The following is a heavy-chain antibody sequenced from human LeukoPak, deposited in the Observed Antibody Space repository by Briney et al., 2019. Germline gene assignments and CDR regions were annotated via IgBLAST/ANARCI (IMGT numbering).Heavy chain of an antibody. Sequence: ASVKVSCKASGYTFSDYYMHWVRQAPGQGLEWMGIINPSGGSTSYAQKFQGRVTMTRDMSTSTVYMELSSLRSEDTAVYYCATYDSSGYPDDAFDIWGQGTMVTVSS. CDR3: ATYDSSGYPDDAFDI. J-gene: IGHJ3*02. D-gene: IGHD3-22*01. CDR1: GYTFSDYY. V-gene: IGHV1-46*01. CDR2: INPSGGST.